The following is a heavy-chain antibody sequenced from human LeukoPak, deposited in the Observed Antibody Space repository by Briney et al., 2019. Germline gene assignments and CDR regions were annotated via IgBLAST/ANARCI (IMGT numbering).Heavy chain of an antibody. CDR1: GGSISSYY. J-gene: IGHJ5*02. CDR2: IYYSGST. Sequence: SETLSLTCTVSGGSISSYYWSWIRQPPGQGLEWIGYIYYSGSTNYNPSLKSRVTISVDTSKNQFSLKLSSVTAADTAVYYCARTNSENYDILTGYSNWFDPWGQGTLVTVS. CDR3: ARTNSENYDILTGYSNWFDP. D-gene: IGHD3-9*01. V-gene: IGHV4-59*01.